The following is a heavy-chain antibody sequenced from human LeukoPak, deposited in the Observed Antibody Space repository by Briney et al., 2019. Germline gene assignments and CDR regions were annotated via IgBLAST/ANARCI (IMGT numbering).Heavy chain of an antibody. Sequence: PSETLSLTCAVYGGSFSGYYWSWIRQPPGKGLEWIGEINHSGGTNYNPSLKSRVTISVDTSKNQFSLKLSSVTAADTAVYYCARLPEMATKDYWGQGTLVTDSS. J-gene: IGHJ4*02. CDR3: ARLPEMATKDY. CDR2: INHSGGT. CDR1: GGSFSGYY. D-gene: IGHD5-12*01. V-gene: IGHV4-34*01.